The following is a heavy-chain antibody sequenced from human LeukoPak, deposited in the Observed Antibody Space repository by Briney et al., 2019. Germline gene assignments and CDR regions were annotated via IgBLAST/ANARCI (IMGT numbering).Heavy chain of an antibody. J-gene: IGHJ3*02. D-gene: IGHD3-22*01. CDR3: ARDLIYDSSGYHTYDAFDI. V-gene: IGHV3-66*01. CDR2: IYSGGST. CDR1: GFTVSSNY. Sequence: GGSLRLSCAASGFTVSSNYMSWVRQAPGKGLEWVSVIYSGGSTYYADSVRGRFTISRDNSKNTLYLQMNSLRAEDTAVYYCARDLIYDSSGYHTYDAFDIWGQGTMVTVSS.